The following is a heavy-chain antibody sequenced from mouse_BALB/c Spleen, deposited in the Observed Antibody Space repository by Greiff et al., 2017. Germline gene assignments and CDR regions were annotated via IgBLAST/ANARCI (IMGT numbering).Heavy chain of an antibody. CDR1: GYSFTSYW. Sequence: EVQLQQSGTVLARPGASVKMSCKASGYSFTSYWMHWVKQRPGQGLEWIGAIYPGNSDTSYNQKFKGKAKLTAVTSASTAYMELSSLTNEDSAVYYSTRLTVGAMDYWGQGTSVTVSS. V-gene: IGHV1-5*01. CDR3: TRLTVGAMDY. CDR2: IYPGNSDT. J-gene: IGHJ4*01. D-gene: IGHD1-1*01.